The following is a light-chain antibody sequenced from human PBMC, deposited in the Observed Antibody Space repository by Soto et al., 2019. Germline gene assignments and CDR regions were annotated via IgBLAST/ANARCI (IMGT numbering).Light chain of an antibody. CDR1: SGHSSYI. CDR3: ETWDSNAVV. Sequence: QPVLTQSSSASASLGSSVKLTCTLSSGHSSYIIAWHQQQPGKAPRYLMKLEGSGSYNKGSGVPDRFSGSSSGADRYLTISILQFEDEADYYCETWDSNAVVFGGGTQLTVL. V-gene: IGLV4-60*02. J-gene: IGLJ2*01. CDR2: LEGSGSY.